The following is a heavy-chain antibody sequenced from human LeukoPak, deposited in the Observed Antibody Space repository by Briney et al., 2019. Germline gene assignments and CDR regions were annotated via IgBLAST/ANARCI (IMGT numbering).Heavy chain of an antibody. CDR1: GFTFSSSA. D-gene: IGHD1-26*01. V-gene: IGHV3-33*08. J-gene: IGHJ4*02. CDR2: IWYDGSNQ. CDR3: ATDRNGGKYYDY. Sequence: GGSLRLSCAASGFTFSSSAMHWVRQAPGKGLEWVAVIWYDGSNQYYLDSVKGRFTVSKDNAKNTLYLQMNSLRAEDTAVYYCATDRNGGKYYDYWGKGTLVTVSS.